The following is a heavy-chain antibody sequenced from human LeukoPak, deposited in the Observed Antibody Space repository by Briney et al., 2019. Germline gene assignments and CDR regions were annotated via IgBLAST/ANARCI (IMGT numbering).Heavy chain of an antibody. J-gene: IGHJ4*02. CDR1: RFTFSSYA. V-gene: IGHV3-23*01. D-gene: IGHD1-26*01. CDR3: ARDGGRSGSRLKYFDY. CDR2: ISGSGGST. Sequence: GGSLRLSCAASRFTFSSYAMSWVRQAPGKGLEWVSTISGSGGSTYYADSVKGRFTISRDNSKNTLYLQINSLRAEDTAVYYCARDGGRSGSRLKYFDYWGQGTLVTVSS.